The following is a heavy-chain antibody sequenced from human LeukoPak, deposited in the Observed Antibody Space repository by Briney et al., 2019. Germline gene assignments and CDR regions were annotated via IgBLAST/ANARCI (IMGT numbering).Heavy chain of an antibody. J-gene: IGHJ4*02. D-gene: IGHD4-11*01. CDR1: GFTVSSNY. CDR3: ASRLMTTVSYFDC. V-gene: IGHV3-66*01. CDR2: LYSGGST. Sequence: GGSLRLSCAASGFTVSSNYMSWVRQAQGKGLEWVSILYSGGSTYYADSVKGRFTISRDNSKNTLYLQMNSLRAEDTAVYYCASRLMTTVSYFDCWGQGTLVTVSS.